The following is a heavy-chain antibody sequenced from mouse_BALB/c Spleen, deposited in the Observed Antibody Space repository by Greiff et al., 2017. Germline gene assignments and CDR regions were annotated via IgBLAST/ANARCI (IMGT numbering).Heavy chain of an antibody. Sequence: VQLQQSGAELVKPGASVKLSCTASGFNIKDTYMHWVKQRPEQGLEWIGRIDPANGNTKYDPKFQGKATITADTSSNTAYLQLSSLTSEDTDVYYCASGLRPFYAMDYWGQGTSVTVSS. V-gene: IGHV14-3*02. CDR2: IDPANGNT. D-gene: IGHD1-2*01. CDR3: ASGLRPFYAMDY. J-gene: IGHJ4*01. CDR1: GFNIKDTY.